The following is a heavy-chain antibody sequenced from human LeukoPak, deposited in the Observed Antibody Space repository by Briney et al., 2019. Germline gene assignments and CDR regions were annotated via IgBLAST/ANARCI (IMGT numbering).Heavy chain of an antibody. V-gene: IGHV3-23*01. CDR3: AKRHCRGGTCYSDSYYLDV. Sequence: PGGSLRLSCAASGFAFSTFAMSWVRQAPGKGLEWVSGISATGGSTYYADSVKGRFTISKDNSKNTVILQMSSLRLEDTALYYCAKRHCRGGTCYSDSYYLDVWGKGTTVTVSS. D-gene: IGHD2-15*01. J-gene: IGHJ6*03. CDR2: ISATGGST. CDR1: GFAFSTFA.